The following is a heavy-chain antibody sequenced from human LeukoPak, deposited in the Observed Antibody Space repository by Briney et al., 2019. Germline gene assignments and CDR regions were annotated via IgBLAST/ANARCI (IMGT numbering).Heavy chain of an antibody. CDR3: ATKSGHGYFFDY. V-gene: IGHV1-24*01. Sequence: PGRSLRLSCGASGFTFSRYGMHWVRQAPGKGLEWMGGFDPEDGKTIFAQKFVDRVTVTEDTSTDTAYMELSGLRSEDTADYYCATKSGHGYFFDYWGQGTLVTVSS. J-gene: IGHJ4*02. D-gene: IGHD5-12*01. CDR1: GFTFSRYG. CDR2: FDPEDGKT.